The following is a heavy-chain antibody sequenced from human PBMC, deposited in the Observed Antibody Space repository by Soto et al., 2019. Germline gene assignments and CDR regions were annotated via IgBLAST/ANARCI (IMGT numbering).Heavy chain of an antibody. D-gene: IGHD3-22*01. J-gene: IGHJ4*02. Sequence: EVQLVESGGGLVKPGGSLRLSCAASGFTFSSHSMNWVRQAPGKGLEWVSSISSSSSYIYYADSVKGRFTIPRDNAKNSLYLQMNSLRAEDTAVYYCASHPRDSSGYWYYFDYWGQGTLVTVSS. CDR3: ASHPRDSSGYWYYFDY. CDR2: ISSSSSYI. V-gene: IGHV3-21*01. CDR1: GFTFSSHS.